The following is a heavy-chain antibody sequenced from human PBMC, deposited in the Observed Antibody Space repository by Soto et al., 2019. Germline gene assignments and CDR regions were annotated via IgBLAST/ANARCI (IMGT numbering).Heavy chain of an antibody. CDR1: GYNFTSYA. Sequence: GASVKVSCKASGYNFTSYAMHWVLQAPGQRLEWMGWINAGNGNTKYSQKFQSRVTITRDTSASTAYMELSSLRSEDTAVYYCARARWPRWLQLRDYFDYWGQGTLVTVS. J-gene: IGHJ4*02. CDR3: ARARWPRWLQLRDYFDY. D-gene: IGHD5-12*01. V-gene: IGHV1-3*01. CDR2: INAGNGNT.